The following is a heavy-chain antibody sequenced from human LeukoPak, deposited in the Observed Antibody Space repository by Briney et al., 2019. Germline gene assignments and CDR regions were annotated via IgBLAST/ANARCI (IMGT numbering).Heavy chain of an antibody. CDR1: GYTFTDYY. CDR3: TIDEWELPGY. V-gene: IGHV1-2*02. J-gene: IGHJ4*02. CDR2: INPKSGAT. D-gene: IGHD1-26*01. Sequence: ASVEVSCKTSGYTFTDYYIHWVRQAPGQGLEWMGWINPKSGATDFAQKFQGRITLTRDTSITTAHMEVNRLTSDDTAVYFCTIDEWELPGYWGQGTRVTVAT.